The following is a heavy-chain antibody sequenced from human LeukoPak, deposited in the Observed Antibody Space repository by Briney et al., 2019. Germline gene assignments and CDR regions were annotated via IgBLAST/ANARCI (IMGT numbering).Heavy chain of an antibody. CDR3: ARVSRASNWFDP. CDR2: IYYSGST. CDR1: GGSISSYY. V-gene: IGHV4-59*01. D-gene: IGHD2-8*01. Sequence: SETLSLTCTVSGGSISSYYWSWIRQPPGKGLEWIGYIYYSGSTNYNPSLKSRVTISVDTSKNQFSLKLSSVTAADTAVYYCARVSRASNWFDPWGQGTLVTVSS. J-gene: IGHJ5*02.